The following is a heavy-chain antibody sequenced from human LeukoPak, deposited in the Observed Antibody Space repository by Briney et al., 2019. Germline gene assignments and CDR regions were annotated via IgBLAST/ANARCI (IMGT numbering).Heavy chain of an antibody. D-gene: IGHD3-16*01. CDR2: IIPIFGTA. CDR3: ARDKAYEDS. J-gene: IGHJ5*01. Sequence: SVKVSCKASGGTFSSYAISWVRQAPGQGLEWMGRIIPIFGTANYAQKFQGRVTMTRDTSTSTVYMELSSLRSEDTAVYYCARDKAYEDSWGQGTLVTVSS. CDR1: GGTFSSYA. V-gene: IGHV1-69*05.